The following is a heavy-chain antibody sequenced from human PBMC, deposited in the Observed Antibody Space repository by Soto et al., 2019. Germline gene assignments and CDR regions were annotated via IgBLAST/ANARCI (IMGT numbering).Heavy chain of an antibody. V-gene: IGHV3-33*01. CDR2: IWYDGSNK. Sequence: QVQLVESGGGVVQPGRSLRLSCAASGFTFSSYGMHWVRQAPGKGLEWVAVIWYDGSNKYYADSVKGRFTISRDNSKNTLYLQMNWMRAEDTAVYYCARARSVVVTENWYFDLWGRGTLVTVSS. CDR3: ARARSVVVTENWYFDL. J-gene: IGHJ2*01. D-gene: IGHD2-21*02. CDR1: GFTFSSYG.